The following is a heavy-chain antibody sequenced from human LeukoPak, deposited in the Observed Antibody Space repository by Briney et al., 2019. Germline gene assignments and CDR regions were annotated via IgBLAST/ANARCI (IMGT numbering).Heavy chain of an antibody. J-gene: IGHJ4*02. D-gene: IGHD1-26*01. V-gene: IGHV3-23*01. Sequence: GGSLRLSCVASGFRFRYYATSWVRQAPGKGLEYVSGISGNGDRTFYADSVKGRFTISRDNSKNTLFLQMSSLRAEDTAVYFCARDVRGGSDSPDFWGQGILVTVSS. CDR2: ISGNGDRT. CDR1: GFRFRYYA. CDR3: ARDVRGGSDSPDF.